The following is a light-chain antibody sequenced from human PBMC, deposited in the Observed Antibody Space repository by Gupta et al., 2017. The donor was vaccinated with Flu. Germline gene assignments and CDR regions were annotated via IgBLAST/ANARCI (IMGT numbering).Light chain of an antibody. CDR1: SGSIASNY. Sequence: NFMLTQPHSVSASPGKTVTISCPRSSGSIASNYVQWYQQRPGSSPTTVIYEDNQRPSGVPDRFSGSSDSSSNSASLTISGLKTEDEADYYSQSYDSSNQVFGGGTKLTVL. V-gene: IGLV6-57*01. CDR3: QSYDSSNQV. J-gene: IGLJ3*02. CDR2: EDN.